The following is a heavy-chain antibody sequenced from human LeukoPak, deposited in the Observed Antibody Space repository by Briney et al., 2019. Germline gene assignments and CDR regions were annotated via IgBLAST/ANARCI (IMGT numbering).Heavy chain of an antibody. D-gene: IGHD3-3*01. CDR2: IYHSGST. V-gene: IGHV4-30-2*01. Sequence: SETLSLTCAVSGGSISSGGYSWSWIRQPPGKGLEWIGYIYHSGSTYYNPSLKSRVTISVDTSKNQFSLKLSSVTAADTAVYYCARRRFLEPSDYWGQGTLVTVSS. J-gene: IGHJ4*02. CDR3: ARRRFLEPSDY. CDR1: GGSISSGGYS.